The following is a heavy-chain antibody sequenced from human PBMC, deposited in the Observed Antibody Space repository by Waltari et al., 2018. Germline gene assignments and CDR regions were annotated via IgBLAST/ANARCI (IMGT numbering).Heavy chain of an antibody. J-gene: IGHJ3*02. Sequence: QVQLVQSGAEVKKPGSSVKVSCKASGGTFSSYAISWVRQAPGQGLEWMGGIIPIVGTANYAQKFQGRVTITADESTSTDYMELSSLRSEDTAVYYCARDSEWYYYDSSGRSRGAFEIWGQGTMVTVSS. CDR1: GGTFSSYA. V-gene: IGHV1-69*01. CDR2: IIPIVGTA. CDR3: ARDSEWYYYDSSGRSRGAFEI. D-gene: IGHD3-22*01.